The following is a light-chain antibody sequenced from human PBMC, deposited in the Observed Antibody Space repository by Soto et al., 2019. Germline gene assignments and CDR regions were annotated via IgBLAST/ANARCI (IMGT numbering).Light chain of an antibody. J-gene: IGLJ1*01. V-gene: IGLV3-1*01. Sequence: SYELTQPPSVFVSPGQTASITCSGDKLGDKYACWYQQKPGQSPVLVIYQDSKRPSGIPERFSGSNSGNTATLTISGTQAMDEADYYCQAWDSSTPYVFGTGTKVTV. CDR2: QDS. CDR3: QAWDSSTPYV. CDR1: KLGDKY.